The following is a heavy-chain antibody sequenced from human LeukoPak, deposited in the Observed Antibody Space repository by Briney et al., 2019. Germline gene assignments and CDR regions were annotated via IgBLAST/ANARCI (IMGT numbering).Heavy chain of an antibody. CDR3: ARGGLSSSWLKYYFDY. CDR1: GYTFTSYG. Sequence: ASVKVSCKASGYTFTSYGISWVRQAPGQGLEWMGIINPSGGSTSYAQKFQGRVTMTRDMSTSTDYMKLSSLRSEDTAVYYCARGGLSSSWLKYYFDYWGQGTLVTVSS. V-gene: IGHV1-46*01. J-gene: IGHJ4*02. D-gene: IGHD6-13*01. CDR2: INPSGGST.